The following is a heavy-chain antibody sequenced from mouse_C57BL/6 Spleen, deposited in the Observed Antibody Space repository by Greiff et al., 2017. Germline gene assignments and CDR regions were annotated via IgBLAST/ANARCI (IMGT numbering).Heavy chain of an antibody. CDR2: IDTNSGGT. D-gene: IGHD2-1*01. V-gene: IGHV1-72*01. CDR1: GYTFTSYW. Sequence: QVQLQQPGAELVKPGASVKLSCKASGYTFTSYWMHWVKQRPGRGLEWIGRIDTNSGGTKYNEKFKSKATLTVDKPSSTADMQLSSLTSEDSAVYYCAREDGNPAWFAYWGPGALVTVSA. J-gene: IGHJ3*01. CDR3: AREDGNPAWFAY.